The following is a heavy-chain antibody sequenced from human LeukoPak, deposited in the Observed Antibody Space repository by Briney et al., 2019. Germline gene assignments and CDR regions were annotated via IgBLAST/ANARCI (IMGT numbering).Heavy chain of an antibody. D-gene: IGHD3-22*01. CDR1: GFTFSSYA. J-gene: IGHJ4*02. V-gene: IGHV3-23*01. Sequence: PGGSLGLSCAASGFTFSSYAMSWVRQAPGKGLEWVSTISGSGGSTYYADSVKGRFTISRDNSKNTLYLQMNSLRAEDTAVYYCAAFHDSSGYYYVESFDYWGQGTLVTVSS. CDR2: ISGSGGST. CDR3: AAFHDSSGYYYVESFDY.